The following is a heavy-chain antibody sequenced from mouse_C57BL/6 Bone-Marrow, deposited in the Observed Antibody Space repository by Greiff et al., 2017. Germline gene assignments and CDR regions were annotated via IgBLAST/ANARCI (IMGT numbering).Heavy chain of an antibody. CDR2: IYLGNGYT. CDR1: GYTFTSYG. J-gene: IGHJ3*01. V-gene: IGHV1-58*01. D-gene: IGHD2-4*01. Sequence: VQLQQSGAELVRPGSSVKMSCKTSGYTFTSYGINWVKQRPGQGLEWIGYIYLGNGYTEYNEKFKGKATLTSDTSSSTAYMQLSSLTSEDSAIYFCARRRGDYDGFAYWGQGTLVTVSA. CDR3: ARRRGDYDGFAY.